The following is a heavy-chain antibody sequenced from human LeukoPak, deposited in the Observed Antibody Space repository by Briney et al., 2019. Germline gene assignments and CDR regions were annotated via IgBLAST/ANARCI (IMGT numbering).Heavy chain of an antibody. J-gene: IGHJ4*02. CDR1: GGTFISYA. D-gene: IGHD5-18*01. CDR2: IIPIFGTA. V-gene: IGHV1-69*13. CDR3: ARALDTAMAMTLKY. Sequence: SVKVSCKASGGTFISYAISWVRQAPGQGLEWMGGIIPIFGTANYAQKFQGRVTITAGESTSTAYMELSSLRSEAKAMDCCARALDTAMAMTLKYWGQGTLVTVYS.